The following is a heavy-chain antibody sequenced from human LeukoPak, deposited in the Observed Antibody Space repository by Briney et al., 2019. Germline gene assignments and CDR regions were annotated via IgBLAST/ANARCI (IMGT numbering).Heavy chain of an antibody. CDR3: ARGKSPKGDYFDY. Sequence: ASVKVSCKASGYTFISYYMHWVRQAPGQGLEWMGIINPGGGSTRYAQKFQGRVTMTRDTSTSTIYMQLSSLRSEDTAVYYCARGKSPKGDYFDYWGRGTLVTVSS. V-gene: IGHV1-46*01. CDR1: GYTFISYY. CDR2: INPGGGST. J-gene: IGHJ4*02.